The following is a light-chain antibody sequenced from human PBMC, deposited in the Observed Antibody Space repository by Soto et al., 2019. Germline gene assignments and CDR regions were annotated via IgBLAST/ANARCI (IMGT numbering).Light chain of an antibody. V-gene: IGKV1-13*02. J-gene: IGKJ3*01. CDR1: QGISSA. Sequence: IQLTQSPSSLSASVGDRVTITCRASQGISSALAWYQQKPGQAPKLLIYDASSLESGVPSRFSGSGSGTDFTLTISSLQPEDFATYYCQQFNSYPRTFGPGTKVDIK. CDR3: QQFNSYPRT. CDR2: DAS.